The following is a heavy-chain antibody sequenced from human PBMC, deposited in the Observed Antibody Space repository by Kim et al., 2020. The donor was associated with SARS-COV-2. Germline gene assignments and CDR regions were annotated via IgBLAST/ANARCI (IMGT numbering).Heavy chain of an antibody. D-gene: IGHD3-10*01. J-gene: IGHJ4*02. CDR3: ARLHAMVRGVTHFDY. V-gene: IGHV5-51*01. Sequence: GESLKISCKGSGYSFTSYWIGWVRQMPGKGLEWMGIIYPGDSDTRYSPSFQGQVTISADKSISTAYLQWSSLKASDTAMYYCARLHAMVRGVTHFDYWGQGTLVTVSS. CDR2: IYPGDSDT. CDR1: GYSFTSYW.